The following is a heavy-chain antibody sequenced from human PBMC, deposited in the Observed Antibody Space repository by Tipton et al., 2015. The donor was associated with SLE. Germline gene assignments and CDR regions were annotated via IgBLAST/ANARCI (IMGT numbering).Heavy chain of an antibody. J-gene: IGHJ4*02. D-gene: IGHD4-17*01. Sequence: SLRLSCAASGFTFSDYYMSWIRQAPGKGLEWTSYISTSSTTIYYADSVKGQFTISRDDAKNSLYLQMNSLRDDDTAIYYCARDYGDYGVGFDYWGQGILVTVSS. V-gene: IGHV3-11*04. CDR2: ISTSSTTI. CDR1: GFTFSDYY. CDR3: ARDYGDYGVGFDY.